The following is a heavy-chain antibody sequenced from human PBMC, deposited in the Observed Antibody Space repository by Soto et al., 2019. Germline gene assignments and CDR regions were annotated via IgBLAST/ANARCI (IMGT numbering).Heavy chain of an antibody. CDR1: GFTFSSYS. J-gene: IGHJ6*02. CDR2: FSSSSSTI. D-gene: IGHD1-1*01. V-gene: IGHV3-48*02. CDR3: AIDKTTNDPTPTPFCYYYYGMDV. Sequence: EVQLVESGGGLVQPGGSLRLSCAASGFTFSSYSMNWVRQAPGNGLEWVSSFSSSSSTIYYADSVKGRFTISRDNAKNSLYLQMSILRDEDTAVYYCAIDKTTNDPTPTPFCYYYYGMDVWGQETTVPVSS.